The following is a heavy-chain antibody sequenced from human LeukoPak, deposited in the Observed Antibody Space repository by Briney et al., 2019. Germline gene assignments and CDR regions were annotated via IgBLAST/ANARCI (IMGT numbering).Heavy chain of an antibody. CDR3: ATTSPPRYSGYDFGY. V-gene: IGHV3-74*01. J-gene: IGHJ4*02. CDR2: INSDGSST. CDR1: GFTFSSYW. Sequence: PGGSLRLSCAASGFTFSSYWMHWVRQAPGKGLVWVSRINSDGSSTSYADSVKGRFTISRDNAKNTLYLQMNSLRAEDTAVYYCATTSPPRYSGYDFGYWGQGTLVTVSS. D-gene: IGHD5-12*01.